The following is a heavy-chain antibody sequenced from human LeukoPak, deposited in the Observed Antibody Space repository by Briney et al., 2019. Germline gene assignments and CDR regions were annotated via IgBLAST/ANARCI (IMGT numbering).Heavy chain of an antibody. J-gene: IGHJ4*02. V-gene: IGHV4-39*01. CDR2: MYYSGST. CDR1: GGSISSSTYY. D-gene: IGHD2-2*01. Sequence: SETLSLTCTVSGGSISSSTYYWGWIRQPPGKGLEWIDMMYYSGSTYYNPSHKSRVTISVDTSKNQFSLKLSSVTAADTAVYYCARHYCSSASCYVDYWGQGTLVTVSS. CDR3: ARHYCSSASCYVDY.